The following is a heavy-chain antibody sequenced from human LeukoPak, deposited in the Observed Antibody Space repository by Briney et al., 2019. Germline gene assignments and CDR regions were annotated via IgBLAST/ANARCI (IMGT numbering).Heavy chain of an antibody. CDR3: ARETRGYGYDYYYYYMDV. D-gene: IGHD5-18*01. CDR1: GGSFSGYY. V-gene: IGHV4-34*01. J-gene: IGHJ6*03. CDR2: INRSGST. Sequence: SETLSLTCAVYGGSFSGYYWSWIRQPPGKGLEWIGEINRSGSTNYNPSLKSRVTISVDTSKNQFSLKLSSVTAADTAVYYCARETRGYGYDYYYYYMDVWGKGTTVTVSS.